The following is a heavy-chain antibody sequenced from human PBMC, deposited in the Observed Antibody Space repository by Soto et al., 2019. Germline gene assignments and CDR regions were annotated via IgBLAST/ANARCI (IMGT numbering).Heavy chain of an antibody. CDR3: ATLRGLGVVSPFFDY. D-gene: IGHD3-10*01. CDR1: NNYH. J-gene: IGHJ4*02. Sequence: NNYHWTWIRQPPGKGLEWIAYIYYTGITNFNPSLKSRVTISMDTSKNQFSLKLRSVTAADTAVYFCATLRGLGVVSPFFDYSGQGFLVTVSS. V-gene: IGHV4-59*08. CDR2: IYYTGIT.